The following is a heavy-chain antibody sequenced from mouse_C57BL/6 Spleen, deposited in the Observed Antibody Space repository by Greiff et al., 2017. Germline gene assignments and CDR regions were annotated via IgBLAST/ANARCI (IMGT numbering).Heavy chain of an antibody. V-gene: IGHV14-1*01. Sequence: EVQLQQSGAELVRPGASVKLSCTASGFNIKDYYMHWVKQRPEQGLEWIGRIDPEDGDTEYAPKFQGKATMTADTSSNTAYLQLSSLTSEDTAVYYCTKGRGSSYAMDYWGQGTSVTVSS. CDR1: GFNIKDYY. D-gene: IGHD1-1*01. J-gene: IGHJ4*01. CDR2: IDPEDGDT. CDR3: TKGRGSSYAMDY.